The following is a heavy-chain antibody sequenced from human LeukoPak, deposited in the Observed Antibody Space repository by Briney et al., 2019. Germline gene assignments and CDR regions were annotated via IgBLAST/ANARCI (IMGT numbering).Heavy chain of an antibody. CDR3: ARGGYDYVWGSYPLPDAFDI. D-gene: IGHD3-16*02. Sequence: PGGSLRLSCAASGFTFSGYWMHWVRQAPGKGLVWVSRINSDGSSTSYADSVKGRFTISRDNAKNTLYLQMNSLRAEDTAVYYCARGGYDYVWGSYPLPDAFDIWGQGTMVTVSS. J-gene: IGHJ3*02. CDR2: INSDGSST. V-gene: IGHV3-74*01. CDR1: GFTFSGYW.